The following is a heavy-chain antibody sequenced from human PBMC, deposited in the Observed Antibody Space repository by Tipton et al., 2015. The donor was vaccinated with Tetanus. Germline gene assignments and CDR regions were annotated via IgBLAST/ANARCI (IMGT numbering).Heavy chain of an antibody. CDR2: IYYSGST. J-gene: IGHJ4*02. D-gene: IGHD3-10*01. CDR1: GGSISSYY. Sequence: LRLSCTVSGGSISSYYWSWIRQPPGKALEWIGSIYYSGSTFYHPSLQSRVTISVDTSKNQFSLRLSSVTAADTAVYFCARHPPPYYYGSGSYLDYWGQGPPVTVSS. CDR3: ARHPPPYYYGSGSYLDY. V-gene: IGHV4-39*01.